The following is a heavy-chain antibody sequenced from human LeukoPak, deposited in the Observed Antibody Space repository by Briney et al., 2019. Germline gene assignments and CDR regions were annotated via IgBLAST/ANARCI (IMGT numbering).Heavy chain of an antibody. CDR2: IYYSGNT. D-gene: IGHD3-10*01. CDR1: GGSISSSSYY. J-gene: IGHJ4*02. V-gene: IGHV4-39*01. Sequence: SETLSLTCTVSGGSISSSSYYWGWIRQPPGKGLVWIGSIYYSGNTYYTPSLKSRVSISVDTSKDQFSLRLSSVTAADTAVYYCARFVLLSIGESLYYFDDWGQGALVTVSS. CDR3: ARFVLLSIGESLYYFDD.